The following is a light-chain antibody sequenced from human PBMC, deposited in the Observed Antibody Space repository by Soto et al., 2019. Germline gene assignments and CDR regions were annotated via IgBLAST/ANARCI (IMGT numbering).Light chain of an antibody. CDR1: QTVYNGF. CDR3: QQYVSSPRT. J-gene: IGKJ1*01. Sequence: ENVLTQSPGTLSLSPGERATLSCRASQTVYNGFLAWYQQKPGQAPRLLIYGASSRATGIPDRFSGSGSGTDFTLTISILEPEDFAVYYCQQYVSSPRTFGKVTKVEI. CDR2: GAS. V-gene: IGKV3-20*01.